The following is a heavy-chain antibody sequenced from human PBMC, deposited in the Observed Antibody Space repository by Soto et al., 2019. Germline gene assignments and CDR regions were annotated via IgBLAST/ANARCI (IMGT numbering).Heavy chain of an antibody. D-gene: IGHD1-1*01. CDR1: GFTFSKYA. CDR3: VNWNDEDVD. V-gene: IGHV3-23*01. J-gene: IGHJ4*01. Sequence: DVVLLESGGGLAQPGGSLRLSCVASGFTFSKYAMNWVRQAPGKGLEWVASIRGTAVSTDYPDSVKGRCTISRDKSKNTVSVQMENLRVEDTATYVCVNWNDEDVDWGQGTLVAVSS. CDR2: IRGTAVST.